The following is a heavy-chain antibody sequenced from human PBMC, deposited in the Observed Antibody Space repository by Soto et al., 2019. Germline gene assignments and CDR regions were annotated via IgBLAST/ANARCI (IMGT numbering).Heavy chain of an antibody. D-gene: IGHD3-16*01. CDR3: AMGLRRFHYYMDV. CDR1: GYIFSNYW. CDR2: IYPGDSDT. J-gene: IGHJ6*03. V-gene: IGHV5-51*01. Sequence: GESLKISCKGSGYIFSNYWIGWVRQMPGKGLEWMGIIYPGDSDTRYSPSFQGQVTISVDKSISTAYLQWSSLKASDTAMYYCAMGLRRFHYYMDVWGEGTTVTVSS.